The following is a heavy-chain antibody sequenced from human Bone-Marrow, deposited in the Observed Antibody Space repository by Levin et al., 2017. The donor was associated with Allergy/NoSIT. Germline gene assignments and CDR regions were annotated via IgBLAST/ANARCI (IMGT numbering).Heavy chain of an antibody. Sequence: PRASVKVSCKASGYTFTASHIYWVRQAPGQGLESMGWINPKSGGTKYAQNFQGRVTMTADTSISTAYMELSSLKSDDTGMYYCARVPNYGDPADAFDIWGQGTMVTVSS. D-gene: IGHD4-17*01. CDR1: GYTFTASH. CDR2: INPKSGGT. J-gene: IGHJ3*02. CDR3: ARVPNYGDPADAFDI. V-gene: IGHV1-2*02.